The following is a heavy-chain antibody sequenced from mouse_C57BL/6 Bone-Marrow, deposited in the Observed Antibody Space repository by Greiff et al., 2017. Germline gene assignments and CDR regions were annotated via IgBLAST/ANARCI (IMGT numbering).Heavy chain of an antibody. D-gene: IGHD1-1*01. CDR3: ASIYYYGSGYFDV. CDR2: ISGGGGNT. Sequence: EVQGVESGGGLVKPGGSLKLSCAASGFTFSSYTMSWVRQTPEKRLEWVATISGGGGNTYYPDSVKGRFTISRDNAKNTLYLQMSSLRSEDTALYYCASIYYYGSGYFDVWGTGTTVTVSS. CDR1: GFTFSSYT. V-gene: IGHV5-9*01. J-gene: IGHJ1*03.